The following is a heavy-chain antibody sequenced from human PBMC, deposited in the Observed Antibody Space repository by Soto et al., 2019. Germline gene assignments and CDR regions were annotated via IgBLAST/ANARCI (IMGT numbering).Heavy chain of an antibody. CDR2: IWYDGSNK. CDR1: GFTFSSYG. D-gene: IGHD2-2*01. CDR3: ARDYLVLVPAAMRDYYYAMDV. Sequence: GGSLRLSCAASGFTFSSYGMHWVRQAPGKGLDWVAVIWYDGSNKYYADSVKGRFTISRDNSKNTLYLQMNSLRAEDTAVYYCARDYLVLVPAAMRDYYYAMDVWGQGTTVTVSS. V-gene: IGHV3-33*01. J-gene: IGHJ6*02.